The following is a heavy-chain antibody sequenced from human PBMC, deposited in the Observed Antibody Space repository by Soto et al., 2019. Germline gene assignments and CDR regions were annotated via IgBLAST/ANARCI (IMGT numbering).Heavy chain of an antibody. CDR3: ARKYYYGAGTLDY. V-gene: IGHV5-51*01. CDR2: IYPGDSET. CDR1: GYTFTNYW. D-gene: IGHD3-10*01. J-gene: IGHJ4*02. Sequence: GESLKISCKGSGYTFTNYWIGWVRQMPGRGLEWMGIIYPGDSETRYSPSFQGQVTMSADKSISTAYLQWSSLKASDSAMYYCARKYYYGAGTLDYWGQGTLVTVSS.